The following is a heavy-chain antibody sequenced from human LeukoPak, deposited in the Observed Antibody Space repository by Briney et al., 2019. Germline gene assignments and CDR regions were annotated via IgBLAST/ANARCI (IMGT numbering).Heavy chain of an antibody. CDR1: GGSISSYY. Sequence: SETLSLTCTFSGGSISSYYWSWIRQPAGKGLEWIGRIHTSGGTNYNPSLKSRVTMSVDTSKNQFSLKLSSVTAADTAVYYCARVPTVTFFDYWGQGTLVTVSS. D-gene: IGHD4-17*01. CDR3: ARVPTVTFFDY. J-gene: IGHJ4*02. V-gene: IGHV4-4*07. CDR2: IHTSGGT.